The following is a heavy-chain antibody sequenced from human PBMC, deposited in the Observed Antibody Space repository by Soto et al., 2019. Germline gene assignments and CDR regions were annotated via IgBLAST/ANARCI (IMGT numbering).Heavy chain of an antibody. J-gene: IGHJ4*02. CDR1: GYTFSSIG. CDR3: ARDLDASGSYYTGY. CDR2: IRPYNADT. D-gene: IGHD3-10*01. Sequence: GASVKVSCKASGYTFSSIGISWVRQAPGQGLEWMGWIRPYNADTYYAQRFQGRVTMTTDTSTSTAYLELRGLRSDDTGVYYCARDLDASGSYYTGYWGQGTLVTVSS. V-gene: IGHV1-18*01.